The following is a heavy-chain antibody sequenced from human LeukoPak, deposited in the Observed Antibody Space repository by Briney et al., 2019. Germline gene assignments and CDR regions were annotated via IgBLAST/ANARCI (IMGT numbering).Heavy chain of an antibody. V-gene: IGHV3-21*01. CDR2: ISSSSTYI. Sequence: PGGSLRLSCAASGFTFSTYGMNWVRQAPGKRLEWVSSISSSSTYIYYADSVKGRFTISRDNAKNSLYLQMNSLRAEDTAVYYCATKKVGATHFNYWGQGTLVTVSS. D-gene: IGHD1-26*01. J-gene: IGHJ4*02. CDR1: GFTFSTYG. CDR3: ATKKVGATHFNY.